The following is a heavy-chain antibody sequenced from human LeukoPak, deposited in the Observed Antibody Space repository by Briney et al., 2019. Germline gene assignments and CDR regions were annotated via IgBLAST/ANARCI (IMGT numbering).Heavy chain of an antibody. CDR3: AKASSSTSMDYYFDY. Sequence: PGGSLRLSCAASGFTFSSYAMSWVRQAPGKGLEWVSAISGSGGSTYYADSVKGRFTISRDNSKNTLYLQMNSPRAEDTAVYYCAKASSSTSMDYYFDYWGQGTLVTVSS. D-gene: IGHD2-2*01. J-gene: IGHJ4*02. CDR1: GFTFSSYA. V-gene: IGHV3-23*01. CDR2: ISGSGGST.